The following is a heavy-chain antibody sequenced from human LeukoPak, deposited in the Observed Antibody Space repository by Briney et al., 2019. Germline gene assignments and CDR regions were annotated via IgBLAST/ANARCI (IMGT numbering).Heavy chain of an antibody. CDR3: ARFSEVYYYVDV. CDR2: IKKDGSEK. Sequence: GGSLRLSCAASGFTFSSYSMNWVRQAPGKGLEWVANIKKDGSEKYYVDSVKGRFTISRDNAKNSLYLQMNSLRVEDTAVYFCARFSEVYYYVDVWGTGTTVTVSS. D-gene: IGHD2/OR15-2a*01. J-gene: IGHJ6*03. CDR1: GFTFSSYS. V-gene: IGHV3-7*01.